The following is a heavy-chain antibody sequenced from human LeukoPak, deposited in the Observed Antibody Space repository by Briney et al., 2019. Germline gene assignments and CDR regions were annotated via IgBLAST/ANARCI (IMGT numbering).Heavy chain of an antibody. D-gene: IGHD2-2*01. CDR1: GYTLTQLS. CDR3: ARDLAHVVVPAAIIIKVADYYYGMDV. J-gene: IGHJ6*02. V-gene: IGHV1-24*01. Sequence: ASVKVSCQVSGYTLTQLSMHWVRQAPGKGLEWMGGFDPEDGESIYAQKFQGRVTMTEDTSTDTAYMELSSLRSEDTAVYYCARDLAHVVVPAAIIIKVADYYYGMDVWGQGTTVTVSS. CDR2: FDPEDGES.